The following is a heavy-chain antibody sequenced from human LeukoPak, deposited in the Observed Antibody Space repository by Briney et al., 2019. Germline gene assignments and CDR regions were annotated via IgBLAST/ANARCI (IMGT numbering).Heavy chain of an antibody. Sequence: GGSLRLPCAASGFTFSEYTIHWVRQAPGKGLEWVAVMSNDGSIKKYANSVKGRFTISRDNSKNTLYLQMNSLRAEDTAVYYCAKDGYSSSWYYFDYWGQGTLVTVSS. CDR2: MSNDGSIK. CDR3: AKDGYSSSWYYFDY. D-gene: IGHD6-13*01. J-gene: IGHJ4*02. V-gene: IGHV3-30-3*01. CDR1: GFTFSEYT.